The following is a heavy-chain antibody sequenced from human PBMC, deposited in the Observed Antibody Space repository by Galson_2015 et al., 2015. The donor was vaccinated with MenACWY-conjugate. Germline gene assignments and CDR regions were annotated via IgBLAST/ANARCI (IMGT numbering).Heavy chain of an antibody. D-gene: IGHD6-13*01. CDR3: ARIAAAVTEHYFDY. J-gene: IGHJ4*02. CDR1: GFTLGTYW. CDR2: IKQGGSEK. V-gene: IGHV3-7*01. Sequence: SLRLSCAASGFTLGTYWMSWVRQAPGKGLEWVANIKQGGSEKYYVDSVKGRLAISRDNAKSSLYLQMNSLRAEDTAVYYCARIAAAVTEHYFDYWGQGTLVTVSS.